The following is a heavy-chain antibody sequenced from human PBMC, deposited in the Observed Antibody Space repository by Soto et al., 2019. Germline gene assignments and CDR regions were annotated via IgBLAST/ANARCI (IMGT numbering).Heavy chain of an antibody. D-gene: IGHD4-17*01. J-gene: IGHJ1*01. CDR1: GFNFRTYG. CDR3: AIGTDYADLGNAEYFHP. Sequence: QVQLVECGGGVVQPGRSLRLSCAASGFNFRTYGIHWVRQAPGKGLEWVALISKDGSHSYYAHSVKGRFTTSRDNSQNKAFLQVNSLRADDTAVYFCAIGTDYADLGNAEYFHPWGPCTLVTVSS. CDR2: ISKDGSHS. V-gene: IGHV3-30*03.